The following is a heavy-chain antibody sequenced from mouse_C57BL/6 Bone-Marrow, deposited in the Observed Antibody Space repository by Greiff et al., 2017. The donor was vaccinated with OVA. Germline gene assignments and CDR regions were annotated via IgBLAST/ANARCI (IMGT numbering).Heavy chain of an antibody. CDR2: IYPRSGNT. CDR1: GYTFTSYG. V-gene: IGHV1-81*01. Sequence: QVQLKQSGAELARPGASVKLSCKASGYTFTSYGISWVKQRTGQGLEWIGEIYPRSGNTYYNEKFKGKATLTADKSSSTAYMELRSLTSEDSAVYFCARGGILLRPWYFDVWGTGTTVTVSS. CDR3: ARGGILLRPWYFDV. J-gene: IGHJ1*03. D-gene: IGHD1-1*01.